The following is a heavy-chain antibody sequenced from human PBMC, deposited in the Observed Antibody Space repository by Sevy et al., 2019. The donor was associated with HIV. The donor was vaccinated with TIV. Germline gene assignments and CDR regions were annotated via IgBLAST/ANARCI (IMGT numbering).Heavy chain of an antibody. J-gene: IGHJ4*02. V-gene: IGHV3-53*01. CDR3: ASEYCSRGSCFFDY. CDR2: FYAGGTE. Sequence: GGSLRLSCVVSGFDIRSNYMSWVRQAPGKGLEWVSHFYAGGTEYYADSVKGRFTFSRDDSKNTVSLQMRSLSVEDSAVYYCASEYCSRGSCFFDYWGQGIQVTVSS. D-gene: IGHD2-15*01. CDR1: GFDIRSNY.